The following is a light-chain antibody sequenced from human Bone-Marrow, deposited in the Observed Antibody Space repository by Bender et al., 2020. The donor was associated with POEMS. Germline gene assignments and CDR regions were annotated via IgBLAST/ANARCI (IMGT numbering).Light chain of an antibody. V-gene: IGLV2-11*01. CDR1: SGDVGGYDY. J-gene: IGLJ1*01. Sequence: QSALTQPRSVSGSPGQSVTISCAGTSGDVGGYDYVSWYQQHPGKAPKLLIYDVTRRPSGVPLRFSGSKSVNTASLTISGLQADDEAEYYCGSYAGPLIHYVFGTGTTVTLL. CDR3: GSYAGPLIHYV. CDR2: DVT.